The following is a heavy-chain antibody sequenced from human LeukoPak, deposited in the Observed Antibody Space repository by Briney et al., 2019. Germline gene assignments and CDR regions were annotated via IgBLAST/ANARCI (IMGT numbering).Heavy chain of an antibody. Sequence: ASVKVSCKVSGYTLTELSMHWVRQAPGKGLEWMGGFDPEDGETIYAQKFQGRVTMTRDTSTSTVYMELSSLRSEDTAVYYCARAGDCSSTSCEGAIDYWGQGTLVTVSS. D-gene: IGHD2-2*01. J-gene: IGHJ4*02. CDR3: ARAGDCSSTSCEGAIDY. CDR1: GYTLTELS. CDR2: FDPEDGET. V-gene: IGHV1-24*01.